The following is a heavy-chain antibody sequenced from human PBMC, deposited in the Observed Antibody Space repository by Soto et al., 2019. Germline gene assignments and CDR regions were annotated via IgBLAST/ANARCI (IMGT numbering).Heavy chain of an antibody. CDR1: GYTFTSYG. V-gene: IGHV1-18*01. Sequence: QVQLVQSGAEVKKPGASVKVSCKASGYTFTSYGISWVRQSPGQGLEWMGWISAYNGNTNYAQKLQGRVTMTTDTYTSTAYMELRSLRSDDTAVYYCARDYIVVVPGPWFDPWGQGNLVTVSS. D-gene: IGHD2-2*01. CDR2: ISAYNGNT. J-gene: IGHJ5*02. CDR3: ARDYIVVVPGPWFDP.